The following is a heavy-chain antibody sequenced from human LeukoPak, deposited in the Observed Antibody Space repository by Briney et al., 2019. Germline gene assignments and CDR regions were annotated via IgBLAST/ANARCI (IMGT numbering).Heavy chain of an antibody. D-gene: IGHD6-13*01. J-gene: IGHJ3*02. CDR1: GGTFSNYA. V-gene: IGHV1-69*05. CDR3: ATDLADATYGFDI. Sequence: SVKVSCKTSGGTFSNYAISWVRQAPGQGLEWVGGIIPILGTSNSAEKFQGRLTVTTDEFTGTAYMELSTLRSEDTAVYYCATDLADATYGFDIWGQGTMVTVPS. CDR2: IIPILGTS.